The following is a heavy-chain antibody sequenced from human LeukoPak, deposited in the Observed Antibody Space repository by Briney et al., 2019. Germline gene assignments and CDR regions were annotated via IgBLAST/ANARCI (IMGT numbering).Heavy chain of an antibody. D-gene: IGHD4-17*01. Sequence: GGSLQISCKGSGYNFTSYWIGWVRPVPGKGLEWMGIIYPGDSDTRYSSSFQGQVTMSADKSISTDYLQWSRLKASDTAMYYCARQIDDYGDYTWFDPWGQGTLVTVSS. J-gene: IGHJ5*02. CDR1: GYNFTSYW. V-gene: IGHV5-51*01. CDR3: ARQIDDYGDYTWFDP. CDR2: IYPGDSDT.